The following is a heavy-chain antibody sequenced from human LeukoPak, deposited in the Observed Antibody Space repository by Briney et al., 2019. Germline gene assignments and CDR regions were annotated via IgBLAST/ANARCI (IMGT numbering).Heavy chain of an antibody. D-gene: IGHD6-19*01. CDR2: ISAYNGNT. Sequence: ASVKVSCKASGYTFTSYGISWVRQAPGQGLEWMGWISAYNGNTNYAQKLQGRVTMTTDTSTSTAYMELRSLRSDDTAVYYCARHRSQWLATNYFDYWGQGTLVTVSS. V-gene: IGHV1-18*01. J-gene: IGHJ4*02. CDR1: GYTFTSYG. CDR3: ARHRSQWLATNYFDY.